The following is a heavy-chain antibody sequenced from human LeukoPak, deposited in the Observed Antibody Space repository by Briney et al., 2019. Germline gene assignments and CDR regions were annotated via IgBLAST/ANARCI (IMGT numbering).Heavy chain of an antibody. CDR3: ARVGSVVTRNYYYYYMDV. J-gene: IGHJ6*03. D-gene: IGHD4-23*01. V-gene: IGHV4-59*01. CDR1: GGSISSYY. Sequence: SETLSLTCTVSGGSISSYYWSWIRQPPGKGLEWIGYIYYSGSTNYNPSLKSRVTISVDTSKNQFSLKLSSVTAADTAVYYCARVGSVVTRNYYYYYMDVWGKGTTVTISS. CDR2: IYYSGST.